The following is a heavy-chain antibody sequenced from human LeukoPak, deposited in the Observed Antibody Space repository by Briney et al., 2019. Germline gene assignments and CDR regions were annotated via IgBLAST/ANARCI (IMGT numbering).Heavy chain of an antibody. V-gene: IGHV4-39*01. J-gene: IGHJ4*02. CDR2: IYYSGST. CDR1: GGSISSYY. D-gene: IGHD6-19*01. CDR3: ASHSSGWYLDSIDY. Sequence: SETLSLTCTVSGGSISSYYWGWVRQPPGEGLEWIATIYYSGSTYYNPSLKSRVTISADTSKNQFSLKLSSVTAADTAVYYCASHSSGWYLDSIDYWGQGTLVTVSS.